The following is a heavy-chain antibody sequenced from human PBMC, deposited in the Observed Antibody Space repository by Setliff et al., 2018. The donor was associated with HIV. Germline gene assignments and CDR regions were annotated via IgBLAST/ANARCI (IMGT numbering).Heavy chain of an antibody. CDR1: GGSIRSGGYY. Sequence: TLSLTCTVSGGSIRSGGYYWSWIRQHPGKGLEWIGYIYYSGSTYYNPSLKSRVTISVDTSKNQFSLKLSSVTAADTAVYYCARAAPYYDYVWGSYRHFDYWGQGTLVTVSS. CDR3: ARAAPYYDYVWGSYRHFDY. V-gene: IGHV4-31*03. J-gene: IGHJ4*02. D-gene: IGHD3-16*02. CDR2: IYYSGST.